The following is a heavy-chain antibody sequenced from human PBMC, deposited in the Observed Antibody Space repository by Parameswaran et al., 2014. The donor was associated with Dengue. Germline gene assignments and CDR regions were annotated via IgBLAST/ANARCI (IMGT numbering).Heavy chain of an antibody. CDR2: IYYSGST. Sequence: VRQMPGKGLEWIGSIYYSGSTYYNPSLKSRVTISVDTSKNQFSLKLSSVTAADTAVYYCARHPIVVVVAATGGAFDIWGQGTMVTVSS. V-gene: IGHV4-39*01. CDR3: ARHPIVVVVAATGGAFDI. J-gene: IGHJ3*02. D-gene: IGHD2-15*01.